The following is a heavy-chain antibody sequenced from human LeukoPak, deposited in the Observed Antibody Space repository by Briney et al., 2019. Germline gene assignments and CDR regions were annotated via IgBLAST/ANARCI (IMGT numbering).Heavy chain of an antibody. D-gene: IGHD5-24*01. V-gene: IGHV1-46*01. J-gene: IGHJ4*02. CDR3: AREMATGHFDY. CDR1: GYTFTSNY. CDR2: INPSGGST. Sequence: WASMKVSCKASGYTFTSNYMHWVRQAPGQGLEWMGIINPSGGSTSYAQKFQGRVTMTRDTSTSTVYMELSSLRSEDTAVYYCAREMATGHFDYWGQGTLVTVSS.